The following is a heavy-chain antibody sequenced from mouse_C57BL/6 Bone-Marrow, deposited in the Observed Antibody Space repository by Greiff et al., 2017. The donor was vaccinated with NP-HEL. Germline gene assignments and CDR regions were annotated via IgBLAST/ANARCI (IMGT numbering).Heavy chain of an antibody. V-gene: IGHV14-4*01. Sequence: VQLQQSGAELVRPGASVKLSCTASGFNIKDDYMHWVKQRPEQGLEWIGWIDPENGDTEYASKFQGKATITADTSSNTAYLQLSSLTSEDTAVYYCTTGYDGPLYFDYWGQGTTLTVSS. CDR1: GFNIKDDY. D-gene: IGHD2-3*01. CDR3: TTGYDGPLYFDY. CDR2: IDPENGDT. J-gene: IGHJ2*01.